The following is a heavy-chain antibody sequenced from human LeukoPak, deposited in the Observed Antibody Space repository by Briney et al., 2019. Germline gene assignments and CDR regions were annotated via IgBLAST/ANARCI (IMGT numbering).Heavy chain of an antibody. J-gene: IGHJ4*02. CDR2: LYSTESP. Sequence: SETLSLACTVSGASLTNPTYYQWSWIRQAPGKGLELIGSLYSTESPKFNPSLRSRVTMSLDTSKNQFSLKLSSVTAEDSAVYYCARFKSGGWSYFDSWGQGTPVTVSS. CDR1: GASLTNPTYY. CDR3: ARFKSGGWSYFDS. V-gene: IGHV4-61*01. D-gene: IGHD4-23*01.